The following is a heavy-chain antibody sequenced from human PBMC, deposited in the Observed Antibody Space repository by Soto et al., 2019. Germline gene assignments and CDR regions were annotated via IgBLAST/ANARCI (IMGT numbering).Heavy chain of an antibody. Sequence: LSLTCAVYGGSFSGYYWSWIRQPPGTGLQWIGEINHSGSTNYNPSLKSRVTISVDTSKNQLSLKLSSVTAAETAVYYCARRGEGCSSTSCYTRLYYYYYYGMDVWGQGTTVTVSS. D-gene: IGHD2-2*02. CDR1: GGSFSGYY. CDR3: ARRGEGCSSTSCYTRLYYYYYYGMDV. V-gene: IGHV4-34*01. CDR2: INHSGST. J-gene: IGHJ6*02.